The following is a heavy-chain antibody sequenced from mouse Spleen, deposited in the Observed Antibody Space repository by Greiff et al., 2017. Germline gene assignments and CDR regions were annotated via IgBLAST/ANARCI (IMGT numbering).Heavy chain of an antibody. Sequence: EVQRVESGGGLVKPGGSLKLSCAASGFTFSSYTMSWVRQTPAKRLERVATISSGGGNTYYPDSVKGRFTISRDNARNTLYLQMSSLRSEDTAMYYCARLYDYDEAMDYWGQGTSVTVSS. D-gene: IGHD2-4*01. CDR3: ARLYDYDEAMDY. V-gene: IGHV5-9*04. J-gene: IGHJ4*01. CDR2: ISSGGGNT. CDR1: GFTFSSYT.